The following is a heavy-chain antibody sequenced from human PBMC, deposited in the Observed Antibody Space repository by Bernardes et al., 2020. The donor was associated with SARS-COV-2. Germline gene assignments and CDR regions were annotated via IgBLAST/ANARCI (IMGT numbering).Heavy chain of an antibody. J-gene: IGHJ4*02. V-gene: IGHV4-34*01. CDR2: INHSGST. D-gene: IGHD1-26*01. CDR1: GGSFSGYY. Sequence: SETLSLTCAVYGGSFSGYYWSWIRQPPGKGLEWIGEINHSGSTNYNPSLKSRVTISIDTSKNQFSLKLSSVTAADTALYYCARSIRVGRRFDYWGQGTLVTVSS. CDR3: ARSIRVGRRFDY.